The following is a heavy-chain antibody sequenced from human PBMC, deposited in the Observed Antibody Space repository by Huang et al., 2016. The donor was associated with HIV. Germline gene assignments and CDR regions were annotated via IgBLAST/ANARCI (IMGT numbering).Heavy chain of an antibody. V-gene: IGHV3-21*01. D-gene: IGHD3-16*02. J-gene: IGHJ4*02. CDR3: AREGEYYDYIWGSYRPFYFDY. CDR1: GFTFSSFS. CDR2: SDVTSPYM. Sequence: EVQLVESGGGLVKPGGSLRLSCVASGFTFSSFSMNWVRPAPGEGLDGVSYSDVTSPYMFYADSVKGRFTISRDNSKNSLYLQMNSLRAEDTAVYYCAREGEYYDYIWGSYRPFYFDYWGQGALVTVSS.